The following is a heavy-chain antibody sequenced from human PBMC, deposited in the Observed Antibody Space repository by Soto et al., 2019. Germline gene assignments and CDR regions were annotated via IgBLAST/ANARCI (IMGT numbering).Heavy chain of an antibody. J-gene: IGHJ4*02. D-gene: IGHD4-17*01. CDR3: ATHPPYGPLDH. V-gene: IGHV4-39*01. CDR2: IYYSENT. Sequence: HPGKGLEWIGNIYYSENTYYNPSLKSRVTISVDTSKNQFSLRLTSVTAADTSAYYCATHPPYGPLDHWGERTLVSVSS.